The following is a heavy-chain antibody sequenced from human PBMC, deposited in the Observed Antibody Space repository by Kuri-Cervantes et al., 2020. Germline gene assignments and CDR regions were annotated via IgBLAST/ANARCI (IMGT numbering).Heavy chain of an antibody. V-gene: IGHV3-7*01. CDR1: GFTFSAYW. CDR2: IRQDGSEM. CDR3: ASGSSGWYSDY. J-gene: IGHJ4*02. Sequence: GESLKISCAVSGFTFSAYWMNWVRQAPGKGLEWVASIRQDGSEMLYVDSVRGRFTISRDNARNSLHLQMNSLRAEDTAVYYCASGSSGWYSDYWGQGTLVTVSS. D-gene: IGHD6-19*01.